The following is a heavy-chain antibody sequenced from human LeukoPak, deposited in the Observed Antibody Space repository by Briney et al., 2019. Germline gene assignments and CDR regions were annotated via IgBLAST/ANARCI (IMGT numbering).Heavy chain of an antibody. V-gene: IGHV3-30*18. CDR1: GFTFSYYA. CDR3: AKDRSPTGSYYGMDV. J-gene: IGHJ6*02. D-gene: IGHD1-1*01. CDR2: ISNDGSKK. Sequence: GGSLRLSCAASGFTFSYYAMRWVRQAPGKGLEWVAVISNDGSKKFHIDSVKGRFTVSSDKSTDTLYLQMNSLRPEDTAVYYCAKDRSPTGSYYGMDVWGQGTTVIVSS.